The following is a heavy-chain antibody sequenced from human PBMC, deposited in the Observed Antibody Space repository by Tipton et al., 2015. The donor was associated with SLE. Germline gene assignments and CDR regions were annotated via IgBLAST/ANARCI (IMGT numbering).Heavy chain of an antibody. V-gene: IGHV4-59*01. CDR1: GGSISSYY. CDR3: ARDLIFGYSYGYDAFDI. J-gene: IGHJ3*02. CDR2: LYYSGRT. D-gene: IGHD5-18*01. Sequence: TLSLTCAVSGGSISSYYWSWIRQPPGKGLEWIGYLYYSGRTNYNPSLKSRVSISVDTSKNQFSLKLSSLTAADTAGYYCARDLIFGYSYGYDAFDIWGQGTMVTVSS.